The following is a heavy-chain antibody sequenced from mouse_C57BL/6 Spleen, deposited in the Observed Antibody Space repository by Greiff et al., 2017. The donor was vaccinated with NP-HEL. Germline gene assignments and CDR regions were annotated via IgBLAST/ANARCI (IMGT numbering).Heavy chain of an antibody. CDR3: ARDQDYGSSYDAMDY. J-gene: IGHJ4*01. Sequence: EVQLQESGPGLVKPSQSLSLTCSVTGYSITSGYYWNWIRQFPGNKLEWMGYISYDGSNNYNPSLKNRISITRDTSKNQFFLKLNSVTTEDTATYYCARDQDYGSSYDAMDYWGQGTSVTVSS. CDR2: ISYDGSN. V-gene: IGHV3-6*01. CDR1: GYSITSGYY. D-gene: IGHD1-1*01.